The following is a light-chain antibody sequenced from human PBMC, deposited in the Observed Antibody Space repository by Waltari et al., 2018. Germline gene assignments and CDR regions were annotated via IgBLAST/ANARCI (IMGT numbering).Light chain of an antibody. CDR3: QQSYITPYT. CDR1: QSITGL. V-gene: IGKV1-39*01. J-gene: IGKJ2*01. Sequence: DIQMTQAPSSLSASVGDRVTMTCRTSQSITGLLNWFQQQPGKAPKLLIHSASALQSGVPSRFSGRGSGTHFTLTINSLQPEDFATYFCQQSYITPYTLGQGTKLEIK. CDR2: SAS.